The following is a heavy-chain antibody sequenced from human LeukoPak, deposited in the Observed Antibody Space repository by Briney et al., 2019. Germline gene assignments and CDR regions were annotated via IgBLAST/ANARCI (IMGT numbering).Heavy chain of an antibody. V-gene: IGHV3-23*01. J-gene: IGHJ4*02. CDR3: AKASVWTMVRVVSYFDE. Sequence: GGSLRLSCAASGFTFSSYGMTWVRQAPGKGLEWVSGISGSGDNTWYADSVKGRFTISRDNSKKTLDLQMHSLRAEDTAIYYCAKASVWTMVRVVSYFDEWGQGIQVTVSS. D-gene: IGHD3-10*01. CDR2: ISGSGDNT. CDR1: GFTFSSYG.